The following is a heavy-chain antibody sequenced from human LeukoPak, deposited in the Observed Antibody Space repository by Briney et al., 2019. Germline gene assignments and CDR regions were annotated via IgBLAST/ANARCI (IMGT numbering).Heavy chain of an antibody. D-gene: IGHD3-10*01. CDR2: INHSGST. J-gene: IGHJ4*02. Sequence: SETLSLTCAVYGGSFSGYYWSWIRQPPGKGLEWIGEINHSGSTNYNPSLKSRVTISVDTSKNQFSLKLSPVTAADTAVYYCARSNMVRGDDYWGQGTLVTVSS. CDR1: GGSFSGYY. V-gene: IGHV4-34*01. CDR3: ARSNMVRGDDY.